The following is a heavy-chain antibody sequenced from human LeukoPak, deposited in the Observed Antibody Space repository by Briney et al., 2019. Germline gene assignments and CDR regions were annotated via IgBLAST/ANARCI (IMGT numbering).Heavy chain of an antibody. CDR1: GYTFTGYY. D-gene: IGHD3-10*01. CDR3: AGGVPYYYGSGSNSFDY. CDR2: INPNSGGT. Sequence: ASVKVSCKASGYTFTGYYMHWVRQAPGQGLEWMGRINPNSGGTNYAQKFQGRVTMTRDTSISTAYMELSRLRSDDTAVYYCAGGVPYYYGSGSNSFDYWGQGTLVTVSS. V-gene: IGHV1-2*06. J-gene: IGHJ4*02.